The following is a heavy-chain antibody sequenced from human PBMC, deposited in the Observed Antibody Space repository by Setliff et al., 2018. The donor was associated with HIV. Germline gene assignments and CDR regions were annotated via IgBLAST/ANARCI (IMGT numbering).Heavy chain of an antibody. Sequence: SVKVSCKASGYSFTTHDINWVRQAPGQGLEWMGGIIPIFGTANYAQKFQGRVTITADESTSTAYMELSSLRSEDTAVYYCARGKWEPRGYYYYMDVWGKGTTVTVSS. V-gene: IGHV1-69*13. CDR1: GYSFTTHD. D-gene: IGHD1-26*01. J-gene: IGHJ6*03. CDR2: IIPIFGTA. CDR3: ARGKWEPRGYYYYMDV.